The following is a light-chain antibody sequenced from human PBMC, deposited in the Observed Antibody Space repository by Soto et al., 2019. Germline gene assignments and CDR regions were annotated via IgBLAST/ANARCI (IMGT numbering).Light chain of an antibody. CDR2: GAS. V-gene: IGKV3-15*01. J-gene: IGKJ1*01. Sequence: EVVMGNSPATLSVSPRERATLSCRASQSVFSNLAWYQQKPGQAPRLFIYGASTRATGIPARFTGSGSGTEFTLTISSLQSEDFAVYYCQQSINLPRTFGEGTKVDI. CDR3: QQSINLPRT. CDR1: QSVFSN.